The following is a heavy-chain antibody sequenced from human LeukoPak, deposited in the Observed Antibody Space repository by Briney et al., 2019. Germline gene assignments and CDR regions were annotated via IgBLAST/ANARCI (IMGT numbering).Heavy chain of an antibody. V-gene: IGHV4-34*01. J-gene: IGHJ4*02. CDR3: ARGSAPPRYSSSPTGFDYWAKRSASRYSSSPTGFDY. CDR2: INHSGST. D-gene: IGHD6-13*01. Sequence: SETLSLTCAVYGGSFSGYYWSWIRQPPGKGLEWIGEINHSGSTNYNPSLKSRVTISVDTSKNQFSLKLSSVTAADTAVYYCARGSAPPRYSSSPTGFDYWAKRSASRYSSSPTGFDYWGQGTLVTVSS. CDR1: GGSFSGYY.